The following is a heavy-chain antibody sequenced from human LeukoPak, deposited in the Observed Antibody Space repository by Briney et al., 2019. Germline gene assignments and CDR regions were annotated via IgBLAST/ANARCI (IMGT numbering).Heavy chain of an antibody. D-gene: IGHD3-16*01. CDR2: TYYRSKWYN. CDR1: GDSVSSNSAA. V-gene: IGHV6-1*01. J-gene: IGHJ6*02. CDR3: VWGFYYTGMDV. Sequence: TLSLTCAISGDSVSSNSAAWNWIRQFPSRGLEWLGRTYYRSKWYNDYAISLKSRVTINADTSKNQFSPQLNSVTPEDTAVYYCVWGFYYTGMDVWGQGTTVTVSS.